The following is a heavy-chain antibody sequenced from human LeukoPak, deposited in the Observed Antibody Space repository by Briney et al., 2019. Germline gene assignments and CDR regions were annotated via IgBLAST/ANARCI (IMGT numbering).Heavy chain of an antibody. CDR3: ARDGQQLAPYGMDV. V-gene: IGHV3-33*01. CDR1: GFTFRSHG. Sequence: PGESLRLSCAASGFTFRSHGIHWVRQAPGKGLEWVAFIWYDGSNKDYADSVKGRFTISRDNSKNTLYLQMNSLRVEDTAEYYCARDGQQLAPYGMDVWGQGTTVTVSS. J-gene: IGHJ6*02. D-gene: IGHD6-13*01. CDR2: IWYDGSNK.